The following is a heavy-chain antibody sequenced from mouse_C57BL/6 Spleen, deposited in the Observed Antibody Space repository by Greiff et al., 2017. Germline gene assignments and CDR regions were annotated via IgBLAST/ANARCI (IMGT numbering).Heavy chain of an antibody. D-gene: IGHD2-1*01. CDR1: GYAFSSSW. J-gene: IGHJ2*01. V-gene: IGHV1-82*01. CDR2: VYPGDGDT. Sequence: QVHVKQSGPELVKPGASVMISCKASGYAFSSSWLNWVKLRPGKGLKWMGRVYPGDGDTNSNGQFKGKATLTADKSSSTAYMQLSSLTSEDSAVYFCASGKGDYWGQGTTLTVSS. CDR3: ASGKGDY.